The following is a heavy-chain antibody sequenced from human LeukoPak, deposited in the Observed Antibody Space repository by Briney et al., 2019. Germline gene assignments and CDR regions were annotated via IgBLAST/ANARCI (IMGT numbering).Heavy chain of an antibody. CDR2: ISHSGST. Sequence: SETLSLTCAVYGGSFSGYYWSWIRQPPGKGLEWIGEISHSGSTNYNPSLKSRVTISVDTSKNQFSLKLSSVTAADTAVYYCARLEYSSSSYFDYWGQGTLVTVSS. D-gene: IGHD6-6*01. CDR3: ARLEYSSSSYFDY. V-gene: IGHV4-34*01. CDR1: GGSFSGYY. J-gene: IGHJ4*02.